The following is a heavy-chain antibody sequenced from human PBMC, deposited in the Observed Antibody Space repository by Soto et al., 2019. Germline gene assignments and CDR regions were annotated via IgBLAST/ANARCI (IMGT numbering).Heavy chain of an antibody. J-gene: IGHJ3*02. CDR2: IYYSGNT. Sequence: SETLSLTCIVSGGSISRGGYYWSWIRQHPGKGLEWIGYIYYSGNTYYNPSLKSRVIISVDTSKNQLSLKLSSVTAADTAVYFCVRNFYYHDNSARGAFDTWGQGTMVTVSS. V-gene: IGHV4-31*03. CDR3: VRNFYYHDNSARGAFDT. CDR1: GGSISRGGYY. D-gene: IGHD3-22*01.